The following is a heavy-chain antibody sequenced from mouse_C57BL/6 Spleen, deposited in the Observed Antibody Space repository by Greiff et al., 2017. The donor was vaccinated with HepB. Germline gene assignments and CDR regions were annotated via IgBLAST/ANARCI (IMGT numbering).Heavy chain of an antibody. V-gene: IGHV5-17*01. J-gene: IGHJ3*01. CDR3: ARTYYYSNSWFAY. CDR2: ISSGSSSS. CDR1: GFTFSDYG. D-gene: IGHD2-5*01. Sequence: EVMLVESGGGLVKPGASLKLSCAASGFTFSDYGMHWVRQAPEKGLEWVAYISSGSSSSNYADTVKGRFTITRDNAKSTLFLQMTSLRSEDTAMYYCARTYYYSNSWFAYWGQGTLVTVSA.